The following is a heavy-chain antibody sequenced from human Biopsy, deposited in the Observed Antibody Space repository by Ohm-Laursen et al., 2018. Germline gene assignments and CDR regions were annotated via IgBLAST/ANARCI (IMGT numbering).Heavy chain of an antibody. CDR1: GGSFTGHY. Sequence: GTLSLTCTVSGGSFTGHYWNWIRQPPGKGLQVIGYISSGGRAKYNPSLKSRLTISLDTSKNQLSLRLSSVTAADSAIYYCARERQLRFLEGAFDYWGQGILVTVSS. V-gene: IGHV4-59*11. CDR2: ISSGGRA. D-gene: IGHD3-3*01. CDR3: ARERQLRFLEGAFDY. J-gene: IGHJ4*02.